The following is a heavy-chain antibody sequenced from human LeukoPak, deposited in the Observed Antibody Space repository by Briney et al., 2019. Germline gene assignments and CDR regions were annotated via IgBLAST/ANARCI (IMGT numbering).Heavy chain of an antibody. D-gene: IGHD1-26*01. CDR1: GFTVSSNY. Sequence: GGSLRLSCAASGFTVSSNYMSWVRQAPGKGLEWVSVIYSGGSTYYADSVKGRFTISRDNSRNTLYLQMNSLKTEDTAVYYCTRSESGTYKGGFDFWGQGTLVTVSS. CDR3: TRSESGTYKGGFDF. V-gene: IGHV3-53*01. J-gene: IGHJ4*02. CDR2: IYSGGST.